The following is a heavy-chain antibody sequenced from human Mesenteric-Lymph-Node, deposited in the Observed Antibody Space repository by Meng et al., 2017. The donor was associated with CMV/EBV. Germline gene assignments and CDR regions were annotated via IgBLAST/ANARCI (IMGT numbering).Heavy chain of an antibody. CDR2: INPNSGVT. CDR3: ARQNDYGGNFYFFDY. D-gene: IGHD4-23*01. J-gene: IGHJ4*02. V-gene: IGHV1-2*02. CDR1: GYTFTGHH. Sequence: VSVKVSCKTSGYTFTGHHMHWVRQAPGQGPEWMGWINPNSGVTNYAQKFNDRVTMTWDTSIATAYVELNSLRSDDTAVYYCARQNDYGGNFYFFDYWGQGTLVTVSS.